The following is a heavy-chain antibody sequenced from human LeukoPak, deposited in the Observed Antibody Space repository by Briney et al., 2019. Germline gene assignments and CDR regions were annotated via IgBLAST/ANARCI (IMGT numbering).Heavy chain of an antibody. V-gene: IGHV1-3*01. CDR2: INAGNGNT. D-gene: IGHD3-3*01. CDR1: GYTFTHYA. CDR3: ARGYYDFWSGYSFDY. Sequence: ASVKVSCKASGYTFTHYAIHWVRQAPGQRLEWMGWINAGNGNTKYSQKFQGRVTITRDTSASTAYVELSSLRSEDTAVYNCARGYYDFWSGYSFDYWGQGTLVTVSS. J-gene: IGHJ4*02.